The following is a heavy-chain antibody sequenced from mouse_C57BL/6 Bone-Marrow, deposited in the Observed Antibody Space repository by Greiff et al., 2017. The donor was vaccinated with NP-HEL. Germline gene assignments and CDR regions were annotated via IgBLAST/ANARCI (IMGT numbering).Heavy chain of an antibody. J-gene: IGHJ3*01. Sequence: EVQLQQSGPELVKPGASVKISCKASGYTFTDYYMNWVKQSHGKSLEWIGDINPNNGGTSYNQKFKGKATLTVDKSSSTAYMELRSLTSEDSAVYYCARGAAQARFAYWGQGTLVTVSA. CDR2: INPNNGGT. CDR3: ARGAAQARFAY. V-gene: IGHV1-26*01. CDR1: GYTFTDYY. D-gene: IGHD3-2*02.